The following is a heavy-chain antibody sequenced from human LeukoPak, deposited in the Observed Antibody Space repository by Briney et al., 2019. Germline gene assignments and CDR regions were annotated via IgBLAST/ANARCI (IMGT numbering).Heavy chain of an antibody. CDR1: GGSFSGYY. V-gene: IGHV4-34*01. D-gene: IGHD3-16*01. CDR2: INHSGST. Sequence: PSETLSLTCAVYGGSFSGYYWSWIRQPPGKGLEWIGEINHSGSTNYNPSLKSRVTISVDTSKNQFSLKLSSVTAADTAVYYCARRGRGRAFDIWGQGTMATVSS. CDR3: ARRGRGRAFDI. J-gene: IGHJ3*02.